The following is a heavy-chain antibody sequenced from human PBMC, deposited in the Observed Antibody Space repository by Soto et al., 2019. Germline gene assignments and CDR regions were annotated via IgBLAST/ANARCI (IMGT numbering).Heavy chain of an antibody. D-gene: IGHD7-27*01. CDR3: ASNPDLGY. CDR1: GGTFSSYT. V-gene: IGHV1-69*02. Sequence: QVPLVQSGAEVKKPGSSVKVSCKASGGTFSSYTISWVRQAPGQGLEWMGRIIPILGIANYAQKFQGRVMITADKSTSTAYMELSSLRSEDTAVYYCASNPDLGYWGQGTLVTVSS. J-gene: IGHJ4*02. CDR2: IIPILGIA.